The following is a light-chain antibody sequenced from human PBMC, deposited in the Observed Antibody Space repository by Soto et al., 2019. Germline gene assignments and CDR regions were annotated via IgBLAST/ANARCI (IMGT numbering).Light chain of an antibody. CDR2: WAS. V-gene: IGKV4-1*01. Sequence: DIVMTQSPDSLAVSLGERATIKCKSSQSVLHSSNNMNYLAWYQQKPGQPPKLLIYWASTRESGVPDRFSGSGSGTDFTLPISSLQAEDVAVYYCHQYYSTPYTFGQGTKLEIK. J-gene: IGKJ2*01. CDR1: QSVLHSSNNMNY. CDR3: HQYYSTPYT.